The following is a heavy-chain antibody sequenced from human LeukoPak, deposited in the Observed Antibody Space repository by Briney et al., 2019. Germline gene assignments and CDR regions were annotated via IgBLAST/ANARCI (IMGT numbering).Heavy chain of an antibody. CDR3: ARREITMIVAHFDY. J-gene: IGHJ4*02. Sequence: PSETLSLTCAVYGGSFSGYYWSWIRQPPGKGLEWIGEINHSGSTNYNPSLKSRVTISVDTSKNQFSLKLSSVTAADTAVYYSARREITMIVAHFDYWGQGTLVTVSS. V-gene: IGHV4-34*01. CDR1: GGSFSGYY. D-gene: IGHD3-22*01. CDR2: INHSGST.